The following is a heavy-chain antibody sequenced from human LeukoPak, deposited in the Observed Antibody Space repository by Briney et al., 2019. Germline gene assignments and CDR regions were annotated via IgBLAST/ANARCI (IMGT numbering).Heavy chain of an antibody. Sequence: KASETLSLTCAVYGGSFSGYYWSWIRQPPGKGLEWIGEINHSGSTNYNPSLKSRVTISVDTSKNQFSLKLSSVTAADTAVYYCARLPPMLRMPDYWGQGTLVTVSS. J-gene: IGHJ4*02. CDR1: GGSFSGYY. D-gene: IGHD2-2*01. V-gene: IGHV4-34*01. CDR2: INHSGST. CDR3: ARLPPMLRMPDY.